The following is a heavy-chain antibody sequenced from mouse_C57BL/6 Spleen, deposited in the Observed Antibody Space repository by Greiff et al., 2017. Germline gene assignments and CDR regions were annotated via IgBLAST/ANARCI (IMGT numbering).Heavy chain of an antibody. CDR3: ARSNCDVFAY. CDR2: FRNKANGYTT. V-gene: IGHV7-3*01. J-gene: IGHJ3*01. CDR1: GFTFTDYY. Sequence: EVMLVESGGGLVQPGGSLSLSCAASGFTFTDYYMSWVRQPPGKALEWLGFFRNKANGYTTEYSASVQGRFTISRDNSQSILYLQMNALRAEDSATSYCARSNCDVFAYWGQVTLVTVSA.